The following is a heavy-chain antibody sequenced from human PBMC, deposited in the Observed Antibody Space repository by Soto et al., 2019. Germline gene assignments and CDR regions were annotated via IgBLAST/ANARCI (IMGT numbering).Heavy chain of an antibody. CDR1: GGTFSSYA. J-gene: IGHJ6*02. V-gene: IGHV1-69*06. CDR2: IIPIFGTA. D-gene: IGHD6-19*01. CDR3: ARAGSGWYEPGYYYYGMDV. Sequence: QVQLVQSGAEVKKPGSSVKVSCKASGGTFSSYAISWVRQAPGQGLEWMGGIIPIFGTANYAQKSQGRVTITADKSTSTAYMELSSLRSEDTAVYYCARAGSGWYEPGYYYYGMDVWGQGTTVTVSS.